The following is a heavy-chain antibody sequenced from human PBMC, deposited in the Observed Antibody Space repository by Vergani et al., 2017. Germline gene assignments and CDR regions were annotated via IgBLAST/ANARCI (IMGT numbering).Heavy chain of an antibody. V-gene: IGHV1-2*02. CDR2: ISPKTGDT. J-gene: IGHJ5*01. Sequence: QVQLMQSGPVLKKPGGSLKVSCKASESTFSDYNIHWVRQTPGQGLQWMGWISPKTGDTDYLQRFQDRLTMTRDASTKTVYLKMTRLTSDDTAIYYCAHSWNFGRRDWFDSWGPGTLVTVSS. CDR1: ESTFSDYN. D-gene: IGHD1-26*01. CDR3: AHSWNFGRRDWFDS.